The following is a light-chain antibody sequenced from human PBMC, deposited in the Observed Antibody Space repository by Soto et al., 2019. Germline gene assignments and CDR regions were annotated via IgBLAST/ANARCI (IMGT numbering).Light chain of an antibody. V-gene: IGKV3-11*01. CDR2: DAS. CDR1: QSVSNY. CDR3: QQRSSWPLFT. Sequence: SPATLSLSPGERATLSCRASQSVSNYLAWYQQKPGQAPRLLIYDASNRATGIPARFSGSGSGTDFTLTISSLEPEDFAVYYCQQRSSWPLFTFGQGTRLEIK. J-gene: IGKJ5*01.